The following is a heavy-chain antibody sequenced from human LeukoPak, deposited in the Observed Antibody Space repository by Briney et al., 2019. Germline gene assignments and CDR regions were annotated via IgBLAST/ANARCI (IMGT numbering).Heavy chain of an antibody. CDR3: VRERQDTVVHSGAFDF. V-gene: IGHV3-30-3*01. D-gene: IGHD3-10*01. CDR1: GFTFNNYI. CDR2: IASDGSQT. J-gene: IGHJ3*01. Sequence: GRSLRLSCAASGFTFNNYIMHWVRQAPGKGLQWVAAIASDGSQTFHVESVKGRFTISRDNSKNTLYVQMNSLRADDTAVYFSVRERQDTVVHSGAFDFWGQGTMVTVSS.